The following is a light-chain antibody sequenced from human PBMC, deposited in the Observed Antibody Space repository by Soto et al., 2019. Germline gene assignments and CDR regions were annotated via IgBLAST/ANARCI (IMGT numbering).Light chain of an antibody. CDR1: QGVSSH. Sequence: EIVLTQSPATLSLSPGERVTLSCRASQGVSSHLVWYQQKPGQAPRLLIYDASNRATGIPARFSGSGSGTDFTLTISSLEPEDFAVYYCQQRSNWPLTFGGGTKVEIK. V-gene: IGKV3-11*01. CDR2: DAS. CDR3: QQRSNWPLT. J-gene: IGKJ4*01.